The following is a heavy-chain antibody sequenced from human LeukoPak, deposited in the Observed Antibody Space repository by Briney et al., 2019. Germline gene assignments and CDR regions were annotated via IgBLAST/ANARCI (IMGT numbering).Heavy chain of an antibody. J-gene: IGHJ4*02. D-gene: IGHD5-12*01. Sequence: PSETLSLTCAVYGGSFSGYYWSWIRQPPGKGLEWIGEINHSGSTNYNPSLKSRVTISVDTSKNQFSLKPSSVTAADTAVYYCARGRVEMARSPFDYWGQGTLVTVSS. CDR2: INHSGST. CDR3: ARGRVEMARSPFDY. V-gene: IGHV4-34*01. CDR1: GGSFSGYY.